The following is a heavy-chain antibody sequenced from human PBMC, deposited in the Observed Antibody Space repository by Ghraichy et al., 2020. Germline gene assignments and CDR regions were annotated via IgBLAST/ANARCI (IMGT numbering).Heavy chain of an antibody. CDR2: ISYDGSNK. CDR3: AKGDSSSYRGYFDY. J-gene: IGHJ4*02. Sequence: GSLRLSCAASGFTFSSYGMHWVRQAPGKGLEWVAVISYDGSNKYYADSVKGRFTISRDNSKNTLYLQMNSLRAEDTAVYYCAKGDSSSYRGYFDYWGQGTLVTVSS. V-gene: IGHV3-30*18. CDR1: GFTFSSYG. D-gene: IGHD6-13*01.